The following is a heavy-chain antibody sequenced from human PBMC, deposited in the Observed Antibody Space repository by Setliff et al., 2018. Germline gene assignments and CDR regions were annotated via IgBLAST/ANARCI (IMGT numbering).Heavy chain of an antibody. Sequence: ASVKVSCKASGYTFTSHYMHWVRQAPGLGLEWMGTINPSSGRTSYAQMFQGRVTMTRDTYTSTVYMDMSSLRSEDTAVYYCARDVFPYHYEGAFDIWGQGTMVTVSS. CDR1: GYTFTSHY. CDR2: INPSSGRT. J-gene: IGHJ3*02. CDR3: ARDVFPYHYEGAFDI. V-gene: IGHV1-46*01. D-gene: IGHD3-22*01.